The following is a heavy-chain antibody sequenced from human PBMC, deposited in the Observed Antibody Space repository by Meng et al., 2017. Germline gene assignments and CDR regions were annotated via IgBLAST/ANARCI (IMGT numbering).Heavy chain of an antibody. CDR1: GGSFSGYY. CDR2: INHSGST. D-gene: IGHD3-16*02. V-gene: IGHV4-34*01. J-gene: IGHJ4*02. CDR3: ARGRSMITFGGVIAGVFFDY. Sequence: QVPLQQWGAGLLKPSETLSLTVAVYGGSFSGYYWSWIRQPPGKGLEWIGEINHSGSTNYNPSLKSRVTISVDTSKNQFSLKLSSVTAADTAVYYCARGRSMITFGGVIAGVFFDYWGQGTLVTVSS.